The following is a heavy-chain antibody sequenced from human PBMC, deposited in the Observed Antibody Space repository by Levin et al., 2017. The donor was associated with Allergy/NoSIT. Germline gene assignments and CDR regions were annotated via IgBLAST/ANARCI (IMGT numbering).Heavy chain of an antibody. V-gene: IGHV3-66*01. D-gene: IGHD6-19*01. CDR1: GFTVSSNY. J-gene: IGHJ4*02. Sequence: GESLKISCAASGFTVSSNYMSWVRQAPGKGLEWVSVIYSGGSTYYADSVKGRFTISRDNSKNTLYLQMNSLRAEDTAVYYCARDTSRYYSSGWHGAFDYWGQGTLVTVSS. CDR2: IYSGGST. CDR3: ARDTSRYYSSGWHGAFDY.